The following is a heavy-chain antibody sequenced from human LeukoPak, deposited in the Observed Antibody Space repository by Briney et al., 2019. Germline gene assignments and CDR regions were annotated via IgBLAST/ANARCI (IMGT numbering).Heavy chain of an antibody. CDR2: VSNTGETT. CDR3: AKSYNYDTSGPKFFQH. Sequence: GGSLRLSCEASGFSFSSYAMSWVRQAPGKGLEWISAVSNTGETTYYGDSVKGRFTVSRDNSRKIMYLQMNRPGAEDTAVYYCAKSYNYDTSGPKFFQHWGQGTLVTVSS. D-gene: IGHD3-22*01. CDR1: GFSFSSYA. V-gene: IGHV3-23*01. J-gene: IGHJ1*01.